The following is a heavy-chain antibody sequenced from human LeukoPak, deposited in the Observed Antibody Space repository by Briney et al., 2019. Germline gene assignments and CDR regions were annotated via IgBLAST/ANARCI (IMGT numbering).Heavy chain of an antibody. J-gene: IGHJ5*02. CDR2: IYYSGST. D-gene: IGHD3-10*01. V-gene: IGHV4-31*03. CDR3: ARAWFGENNWFDP. Sequence: SETLSLTCTVPGGSISSGGYYWSWIRQNPGKGLEWIGYIYYSGSTYYNPSLKSRVTMSVDTSKNQFSLKLSSVTAADTAVYYCARAWFGENNWFDPRGQGTLVTVSS. CDR1: GGSISSGGYY.